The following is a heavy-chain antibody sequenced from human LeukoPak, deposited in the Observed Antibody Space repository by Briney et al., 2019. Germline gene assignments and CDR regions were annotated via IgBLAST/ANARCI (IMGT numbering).Heavy chain of an antibody. V-gene: IGHV4-34*01. D-gene: IGHD5-24*01. CDR1: GGSFSGYY. CDR2: INHSGST. Sequence: PSETLSLTCAVYGGSFSGYYWSWIRQPPGKGLEWIGEINHSGSTNYNPSLKSRVTISVDTSKNQFSLKLSSVTAADTAVYYCARVEIAVSLRFDYWGQGTLVTLSS. CDR3: ARVEIAVSLRFDY. J-gene: IGHJ4*02.